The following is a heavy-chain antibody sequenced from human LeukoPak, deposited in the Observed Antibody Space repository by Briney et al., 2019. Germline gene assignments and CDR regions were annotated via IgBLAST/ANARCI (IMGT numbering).Heavy chain of an antibody. CDR2: IYTSGST. V-gene: IGHV4-4*07. CDR3: ARGTTYYYDSSGYYTWFDP. J-gene: IGHJ5*02. Sequence: PSETLYLTCTVSGGSISSYYWSWIRQPAGKGLEWIGRIYTSGSTNYNPSLKSRVTMSVDTSKNQFSLKLSSVTAADTAVYYCARGTTYYYDSSGYYTWFDPWGQGTLVTVSS. D-gene: IGHD3-22*01. CDR1: GGSISSYY.